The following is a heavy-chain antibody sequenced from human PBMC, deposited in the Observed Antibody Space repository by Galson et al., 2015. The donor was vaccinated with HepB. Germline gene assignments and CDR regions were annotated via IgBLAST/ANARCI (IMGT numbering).Heavy chain of an antibody. J-gene: IGHJ4*02. CDR3: AKVTMIVGGGKSFDY. D-gene: IGHD3-22*01. CDR1: GFTFSSYA. CDR2: ISGSGGST. V-gene: IGHV3-23*01. Sequence: SLRLSCAASGFTFSSYAMSWVRQAPGKGLEWVSAISGSGGSTYYADSVKGRFTISRDNSKNTLYLQMNSLRAEDTAVYYCAKVTMIVGGGKSFDYWGQGTLVTVSS.